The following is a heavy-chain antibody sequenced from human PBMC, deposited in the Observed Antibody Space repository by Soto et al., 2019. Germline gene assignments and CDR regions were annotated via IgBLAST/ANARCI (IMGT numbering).Heavy chain of an antibody. CDR1: GDSMSKYY. D-gene: IGHD1-26*01. Sequence: QVQLQESGPGLVKPSETLSLTCTVSGDSMSKYYWSWIRQPAGKGLEWIGRIYTSGSTNYNPSLKSRVNMSIDTSNKHFSLNLKSVTAADAAVYYCERTVGAAYYFDFWGQGALVTVSS. V-gene: IGHV4-4*07. CDR2: IYTSGST. J-gene: IGHJ4*02. CDR3: ERTVGAAYYFDF.